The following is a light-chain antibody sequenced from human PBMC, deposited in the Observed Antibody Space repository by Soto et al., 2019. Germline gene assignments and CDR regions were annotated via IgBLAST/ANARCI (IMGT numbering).Light chain of an antibody. CDR3: QKYDSAPQT. CDR1: QGISNY. CDR2: AAS. Sequence: DIQMTQSQSSLSASVGGRFTITCRASQGISNYLAWYQQKQGKVPKLLIYAASTLQSGVPSRFSGSGYGTDFNLTISSLQTEDAATYYCQKYDSAPQTFGPGTKVDIK. V-gene: IGKV1-27*01. J-gene: IGKJ3*01.